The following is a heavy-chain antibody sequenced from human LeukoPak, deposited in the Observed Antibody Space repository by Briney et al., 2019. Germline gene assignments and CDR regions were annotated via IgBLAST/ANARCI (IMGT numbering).Heavy chain of an antibody. J-gene: IGHJ3*02. D-gene: IGHD3-22*01. Sequence: PGGSLRLSCAASGFTFSTYWMHWVRQAPGKGLEWVSYISSSGSIYYADSVKGRFTISRDNAKNSLYLQMNSLRAEDTAVYYCARDWRDSSGKFPNDAFDIWGQGTMVTVSS. V-gene: IGHV3-48*04. CDR2: ISSSGSI. CDR1: GFTFSTYW. CDR3: ARDWRDSSGKFPNDAFDI.